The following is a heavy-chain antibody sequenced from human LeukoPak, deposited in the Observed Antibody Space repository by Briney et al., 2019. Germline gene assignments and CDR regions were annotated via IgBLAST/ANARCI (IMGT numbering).Heavy chain of an antibody. Sequence: GGSLRLSCAASGFTFSSYAMSWVRQAPGKGLEWVSAISGSGGSTYYADSVKGRFTISRDNSKNTLYLRMNSLRAEDTAVYYCAKDGGFWSGYPDKFDYWGQGTLVTVSS. V-gene: IGHV3-23*01. J-gene: IGHJ4*02. CDR3: AKDGGFWSGYPDKFDY. D-gene: IGHD3-3*01. CDR1: GFTFSSYA. CDR2: ISGSGGST.